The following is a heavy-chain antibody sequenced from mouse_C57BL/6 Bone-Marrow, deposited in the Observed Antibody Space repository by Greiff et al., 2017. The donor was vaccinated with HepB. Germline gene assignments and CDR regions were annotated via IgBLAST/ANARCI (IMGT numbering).Heavy chain of an antibody. CDR1: GYAFSSSW. J-gene: IGHJ3*01. CDR2: IYPGDGDT. V-gene: IGHV1-82*01. CDR3: ARGVYYYGSSWFAY. Sequence: QVQLQQSGPELVKPGASVKISCKASGYAFSSSWMNWVKQRPGTGLEWIGRIYPGDGDTNYNGKFKGKATLTADKSSSTAYMQLSSLTSEDSAVYFCARGVYYYGSSWFAYWGQGTLVTVSA. D-gene: IGHD1-1*01.